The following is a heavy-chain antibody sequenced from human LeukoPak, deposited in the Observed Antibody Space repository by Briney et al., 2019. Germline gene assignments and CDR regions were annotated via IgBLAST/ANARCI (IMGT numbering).Heavy chain of an antibody. J-gene: IGHJ4*02. V-gene: IGHV3-49*03. D-gene: IGHD3-22*01. CDR3: ASLLLVVYYESSDY. Sequence: GGSLRLSCTASGFTFGDYAMSWFRQAPGKGLEWVGFIRSKAYGGATEYAASVKGRFTISRDDSKSIAYLQMNSLRPDDTAVYFCASLLLVVYYESSDYWGQGTLVTVSS. CDR2: IRSKAYGGAT. CDR1: GFTFGDYA.